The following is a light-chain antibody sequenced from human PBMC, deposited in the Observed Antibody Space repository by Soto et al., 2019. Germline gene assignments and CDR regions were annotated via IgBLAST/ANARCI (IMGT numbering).Light chain of an antibody. Sequence: EIVLTQSPGTLSLSPGERATLSCKASQGVGSNYLAWYQQKPGQAPRPLIYGASSRATGIPDRFSGSGSGADFTLTISRLEPEDCAVYYGQQYGSSPWTFGQGTAVEIK. CDR2: GAS. CDR1: QGVGSNY. J-gene: IGKJ1*01. V-gene: IGKV3-20*01. CDR3: QQYGSSPWT.